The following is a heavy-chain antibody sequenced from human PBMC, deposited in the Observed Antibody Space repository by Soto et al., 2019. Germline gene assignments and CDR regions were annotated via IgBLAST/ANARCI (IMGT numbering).Heavy chain of an antibody. J-gene: IGHJ5*01. CDR3: ARAVPAAKGWFDS. CDR1: GFTFSSYG. CDR2: IWFDGSKE. V-gene: IGHV3-33*01. Sequence: QVELVESGGGVVQPGGSLRLACAASGFTFSSYGMHWVRQAPGKGLEWVAVIWFDGSKEFYAASVEGRFTISRDNSKNMVYLEMNSPRDVDTAVYYCARAVPAAKGWFDSWGQGTLDTVSS. D-gene: IGHD2-2*01.